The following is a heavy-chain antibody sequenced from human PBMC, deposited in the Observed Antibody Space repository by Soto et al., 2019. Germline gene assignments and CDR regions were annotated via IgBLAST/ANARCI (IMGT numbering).Heavy chain of an antibody. CDR2: ISGSGSK. CDR3: AKAPLRLYYFDY. CDR1: GFTFSNYA. Sequence: EVQLLESGGGLVQPGGSLRLSCAASGFTFSNYAMNWVRQAPGKGLEWVSAISGSGSKYYADSVKGRSTISRDNSKNKLYLQMNSLRADDTAVSYCAKAPLRLYYFDYWGPGTLVTVSS. V-gene: IGHV3-23*01. J-gene: IGHJ4*02. D-gene: IGHD5-12*01.